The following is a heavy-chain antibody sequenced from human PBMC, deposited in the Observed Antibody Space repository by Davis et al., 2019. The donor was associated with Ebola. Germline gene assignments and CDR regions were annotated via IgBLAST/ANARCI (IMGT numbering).Heavy chain of an antibody. J-gene: IGHJ6*02. Sequence: LSLTCAASGFSVSTKYMNWVRQAPGKGLQWVSIMYSGGTTYYADSVKGRFTISRDSSKNTVYLQMNSLRAEDTAVYYCARGDFYYGVDVWGQGTTVTVSS. CDR2: MYSGGTT. CDR1: GFSVSTKY. V-gene: IGHV3-53*01. CDR3: ARGDFYYGVDV.